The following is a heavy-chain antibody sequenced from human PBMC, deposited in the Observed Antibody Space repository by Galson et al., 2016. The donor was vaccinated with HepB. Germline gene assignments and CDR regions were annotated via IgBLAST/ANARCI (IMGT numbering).Heavy chain of an antibody. CDR2: IYSGDNT. D-gene: IGHD6-6*01. Sequence: SLRLSCAASGFTVGSNYMSWVRRAPGKGLEWVSVIYSGDNTYYADSVKGRFTISRDNPKNTLSLQMNSLRAEDAAIYYCARKKYISSSSGVDYWGQGTLVTVSS. CDR1: GFTVGSNY. CDR3: ARKKYISSSSGVDY. J-gene: IGHJ4*02. V-gene: IGHV3-53*01.